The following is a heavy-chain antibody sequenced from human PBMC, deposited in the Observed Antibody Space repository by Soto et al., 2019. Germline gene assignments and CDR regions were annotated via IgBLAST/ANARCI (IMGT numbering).Heavy chain of an antibody. V-gene: IGHV4-39*01. Sequence: QLQLQESGPGLVKPSETLSLTCTVSGGSISSSTYYWGWIHQPPGKGLEWIGSIYYSGSTYYNPSLKSRVTISVDTSKNQFSLKLSSVTAADTAVYYCARHQTTVTTPFDYWGQGTLVTVSS. CDR3: ARHQTTVTTPFDY. J-gene: IGHJ4*02. D-gene: IGHD4-17*01. CDR1: GGSISSSTYY. CDR2: IYYSGST.